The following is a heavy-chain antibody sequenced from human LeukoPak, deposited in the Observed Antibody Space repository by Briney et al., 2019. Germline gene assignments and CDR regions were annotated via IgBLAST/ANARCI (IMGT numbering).Heavy chain of an antibody. D-gene: IGHD5-24*01. Sequence: TGGSLRLSCAASGFTFSSYSMTWVRQAPGKGLEWVSSISSSSSYIYYADSVKGRFTISRDNAKNSLYLQMNSLRAEDTAVYYCARKPQIATRQFDYWGQGTLVTVSS. CDR3: ARKPQIATRQFDY. J-gene: IGHJ4*02. V-gene: IGHV3-21*01. CDR1: GFTFSSYS. CDR2: ISSSSSYI.